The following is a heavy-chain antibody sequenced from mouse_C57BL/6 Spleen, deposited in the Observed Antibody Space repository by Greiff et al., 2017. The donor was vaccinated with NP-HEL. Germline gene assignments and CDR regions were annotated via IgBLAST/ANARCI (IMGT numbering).Heavy chain of an antibody. J-gene: IGHJ3*01. CDR3: AAHSVG. D-gene: IGHD6-1*01. Sequence: QVQLKQSGAELVKPGASVKVSCKASGYTFTSYWMHWVKQRPGQGLEWIGRINPSDSATNYNPKFKGKATLTVDKSSSTAYMQLSSLTSEYSAVYYCAAHSVGWGQGTLVTVSA. CDR2: INPSDSAT. V-gene: IGHV1-74*01. CDR1: GYTFTSYW.